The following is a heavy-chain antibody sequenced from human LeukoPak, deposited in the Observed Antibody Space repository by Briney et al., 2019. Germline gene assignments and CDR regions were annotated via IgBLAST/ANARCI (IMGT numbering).Heavy chain of an antibody. D-gene: IGHD2-2*01. CDR2: IKSKTDGGTA. V-gene: IGHV3-15*01. CDR1: GFTFSNAW. J-gene: IGHJ3*02. CDR3: TTRTWADGFDI. Sequence: GGSLRLSCVSSGFTFSNAWMSWVRQAPGKGLEWVGRIKSKTDGGTADYAAPVKGRFTISRDESKNTLYLQINSLRTEDTAVYYCTTRTWADGFDIWGQGTMLTVSS.